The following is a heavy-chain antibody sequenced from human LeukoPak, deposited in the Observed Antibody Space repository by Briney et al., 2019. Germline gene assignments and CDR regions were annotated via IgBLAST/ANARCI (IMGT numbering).Heavy chain of an antibody. Sequence: SGPTLVEPTETLTLTCTFSGFSLSTSGVGVAWIRQPPGKALEWLAVVYWDNDKRYNPSLKTRLTITKDTSNKQVVLTMTYMGPTDTATYFCAHRVADGASWDGGRYDYWGQGILATVS. D-gene: IGHD2-2*01. CDR2: VYWDNDK. J-gene: IGHJ4*02. CDR3: AHRVADGASWDGGRYDY. CDR1: GFSLSTSGVG. V-gene: IGHV2-5*02.